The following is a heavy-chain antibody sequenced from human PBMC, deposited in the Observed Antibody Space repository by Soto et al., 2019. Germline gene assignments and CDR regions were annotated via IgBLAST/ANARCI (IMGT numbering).Heavy chain of an antibody. V-gene: IGHV1-18*01. D-gene: IGHD2-15*01. CDR3: ARDLGYCSGGSCYPSLFQGTFDI. CDR2: ISAYNGNT. Sequence: GASVKVSCKASGYTFTSYGISWVRQAPGQGLEWMGWISAYNGNTNYAQKLQGRVTMTTDTSTSTAYMELRSLRSDDTAVYYCARDLGYCSGGSCYPSLFQGTFDIWGQGTMVTVSS. CDR1: GYTFTSYG. J-gene: IGHJ3*02.